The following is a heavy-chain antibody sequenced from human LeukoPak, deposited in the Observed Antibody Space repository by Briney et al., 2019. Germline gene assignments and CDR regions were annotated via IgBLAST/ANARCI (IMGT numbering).Heavy chain of an antibody. D-gene: IGHD3-3*01. CDR2: MNPNSGNT. V-gene: IGHV1-8*02. Sequence: ASVKVSCKASGYTFTSYDINWVRQATGQGLEWMGWMNPNSGNTGYAQKFQGRVTMTTDTSTSTAYMELRSLRSDDTAVYYCARGGYDFWSGYSPDYYYYMDVWGKGTTVTVSS. J-gene: IGHJ6*03. CDR3: ARGGYDFWSGYSPDYYYYMDV. CDR1: GYTFTSYD.